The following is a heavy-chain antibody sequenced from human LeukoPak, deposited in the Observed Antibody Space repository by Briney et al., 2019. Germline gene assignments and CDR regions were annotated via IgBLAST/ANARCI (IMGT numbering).Heavy chain of an antibody. D-gene: IGHD5-12*01. CDR2: SRGDGISDEIRT. CDR1: GVTLSTYW. V-gene: IGHV3-74*01. Sequence: PGGSLRLSCVASGVTLSTYWTHWVRQAPGKGLVWVSRSRGDGISDEIRTNYADSVKGRFTISRDNAKNSLYLQMNSLRAEDTAVYYCARRITSGPRRYDVRNFDYWGQGTPVTVSS. J-gene: IGHJ4*02. CDR3: ARRITSGPRRYDVRNFDY.